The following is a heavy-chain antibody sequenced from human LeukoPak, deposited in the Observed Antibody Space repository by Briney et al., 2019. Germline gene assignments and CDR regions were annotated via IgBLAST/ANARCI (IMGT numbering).Heavy chain of an antibody. J-gene: IGHJ4*02. CDR2: INHSGST. D-gene: IGHD6-13*01. CDR1: GGSFSGYY. Sequence: PSETLSLTCAVYGGSFSGYYWSWIRQPPGKGLEWIGEINHSGSTNYNPSLKSRVTISVDTSKNQFSPKLSSVTAADTAVYYCARVGSSWLKSFFDYWGQGTLVTVSS. CDR3: ARVGSSWLKSFFDY. V-gene: IGHV4-34*01.